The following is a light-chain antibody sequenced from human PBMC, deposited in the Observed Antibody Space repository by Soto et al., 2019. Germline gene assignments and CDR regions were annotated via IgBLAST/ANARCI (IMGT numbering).Light chain of an antibody. CDR3: SSYTSSSTPYVV. CDR2: DVS. V-gene: IGLV2-14*03. CDR1: SCDVGGYNY. Sequence: QSALTQPASVSGSPGQSITISCTGTSCDVGGYNYVSWYQHHPGKAPKLMIYDVSNRPSGVSNRFSGSKSGNTASLTISGLQAEDEADYYCSSYTSSSTPYVVFGGGTQLTVL. J-gene: IGLJ2*01.